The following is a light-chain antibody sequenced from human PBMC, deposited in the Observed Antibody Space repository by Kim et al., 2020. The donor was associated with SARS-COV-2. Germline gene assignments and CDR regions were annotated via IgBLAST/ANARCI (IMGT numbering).Light chain of an antibody. CDR1: SSDVGVYNY. J-gene: IGLJ2*01. CDR2: EVS. Sequence: GQSVTISCTGTSSDVGVYNYVSWYQQHPGIAPKLMIYEVSKRPSGVPDRFSGSKSGNTASLTVSGLQAEDEADYYCSSYAGSNNVVFGGGTQLTVL. CDR3: SSYAGSNNVV. V-gene: IGLV2-8*01.